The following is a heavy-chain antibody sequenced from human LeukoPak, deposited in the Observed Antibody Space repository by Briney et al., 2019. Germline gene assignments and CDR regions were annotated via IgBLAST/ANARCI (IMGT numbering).Heavy chain of an antibody. CDR1: GGSFSGYY. J-gene: IGHJ4*02. CDR3: ARGTLAGCSSTSCYGLDY. D-gene: IGHD2-2*01. Sequence: SETLSLTCADYGGSFSGYYWSWIRQPPGKGLEWIGEINHSGSTNYNPSLKSRVTISVDTSKNQFSLKLSSVTAADTAVYYCARGTLAGCSSTSCYGLDYWGQGTLVTVSS. V-gene: IGHV4-34*01. CDR2: INHSGST.